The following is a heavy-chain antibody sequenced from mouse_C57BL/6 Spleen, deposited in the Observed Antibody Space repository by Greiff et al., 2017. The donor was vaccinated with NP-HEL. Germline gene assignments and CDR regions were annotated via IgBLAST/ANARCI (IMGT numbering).Heavy chain of an antibody. CDR3: ARSNRLRIDY. J-gene: IGHJ2*01. CDR2: ISSGSSTI. CDR1: GFTFSDYG. V-gene: IGHV5-17*01. Sequence: EVMLVESGGGLVKPGGSLKLSCEASGFTFSDYGMHWVRQAPEKGLEWVAYISSGSSTIYYADTVKGRFTISRDNAKNTLFLQMTSLRSEDTAMYYCARSNRLRIDYWGQGTTLTVSS. D-gene: IGHD1-1*01.